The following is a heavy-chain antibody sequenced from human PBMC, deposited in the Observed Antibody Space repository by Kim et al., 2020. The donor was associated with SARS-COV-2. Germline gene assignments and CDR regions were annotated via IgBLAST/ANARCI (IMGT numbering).Heavy chain of an antibody. CDR2: IYYSGST. CDR3: ARHYWGSTSYNWFDP. D-gene: IGHD2-2*01. J-gene: IGHJ5*02. CDR1: GGSISSSSYY. V-gene: IGHV4-39*01. Sequence: SETLSLTCTVSGGSISSSSYYWGWIRQPPGKGLEWIGSIYYSGSTYYNPSLESRVTISVDTSKNQFSLKLSSVTAADTAVYYCARHYWGSTSYNWFDPWGQGTLVTVSS.